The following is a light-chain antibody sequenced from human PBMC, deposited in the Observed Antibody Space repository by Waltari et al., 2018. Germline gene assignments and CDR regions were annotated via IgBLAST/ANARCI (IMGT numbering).Light chain of an antibody. CDR2: DAS. J-gene: IGKJ5*01. CDR3: QQRSNWPFT. Sequence: EIVLTQSPATLSLSPGERATLSCRASQSVSSDLAWFLQKPGQAPRLLIYDASDRATGIPARFSGSGSGTDFTLTISSLEPEDFAVYYCQQRSNWPFTFGQGTRLELK. V-gene: IGKV3-11*01. CDR1: QSVSSD.